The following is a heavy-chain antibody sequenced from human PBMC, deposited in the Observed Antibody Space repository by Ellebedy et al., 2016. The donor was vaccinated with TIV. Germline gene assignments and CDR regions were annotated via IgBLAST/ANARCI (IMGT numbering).Heavy chain of an antibody. CDR2: VNPNSGGT. V-gene: IGHV1-2*02. CDR3: VREEGGSGSYYNDYGMDV. J-gene: IGHJ6*02. CDR1: GYTFTTYG. Sequence: ASVKVSCKASGYTFTTYGISWVRQAPGQGLEWMGWVNPNSGGTKYAQKFQGRVTMTRDTSITTAYMELSRLRSDDTAVYYCVREEGGSGSYYNDYGMDVWGQGTTVTVSS. D-gene: IGHD3-10*01.